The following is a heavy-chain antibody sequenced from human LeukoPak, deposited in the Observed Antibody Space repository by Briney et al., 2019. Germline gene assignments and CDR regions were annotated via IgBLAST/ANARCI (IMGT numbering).Heavy chain of an antibody. CDR2: INHSGST. Sequence: PSETLSLTCAVYGGSFSGYYWSWIRQPPEKGLEWIGEINHSGSTNYNPSLKSRVTISVDTSKNQFSLKLSSVTAADTAVYYCARGGSLWKFGVVIIYGMDVWGQGTTVTVSS. CDR1: GGSFSGYY. CDR3: ARGGSLWKFGVVIIYGMDV. V-gene: IGHV4-34*01. J-gene: IGHJ6*02. D-gene: IGHD3-3*01.